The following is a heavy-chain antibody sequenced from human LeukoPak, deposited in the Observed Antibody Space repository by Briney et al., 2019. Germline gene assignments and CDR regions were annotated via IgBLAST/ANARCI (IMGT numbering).Heavy chain of an antibody. D-gene: IGHD3-10*01. CDR3: ARDREGYYGSGSYPYYGMDV. V-gene: IGHV3-23*01. Sequence: PGGSLRLSCAASGFTFSTYHMTWVRQAPGKGLEWVSGISGSGVSTYYADSVKGRFTISRDNAKNSLYLQMNSLRAEDTAVYYCARDREGYYGSGSYPYYGMDVWGQGTTVTVSS. CDR2: ISGSGVST. J-gene: IGHJ6*02. CDR1: GFTFSTYH.